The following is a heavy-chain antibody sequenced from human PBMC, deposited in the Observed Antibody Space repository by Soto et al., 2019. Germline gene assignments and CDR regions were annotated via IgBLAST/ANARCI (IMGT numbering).Heavy chain of an antibody. D-gene: IGHD1-26*01. V-gene: IGHV4-61*01. Sequence: SETLSLTCTVSGGSVSSGSYYWSWIRQPPGKGLEWIGYIYYSGSTNYNPSLKSRVTISVDTSKNQFSLKPSSVTAADTAVYYCARDQNGLGGAFDYWGQGTLVTVSS. CDR3: ARDQNGLGGAFDY. CDR2: IYYSGST. CDR1: GGSVSSGSYY. J-gene: IGHJ4*02.